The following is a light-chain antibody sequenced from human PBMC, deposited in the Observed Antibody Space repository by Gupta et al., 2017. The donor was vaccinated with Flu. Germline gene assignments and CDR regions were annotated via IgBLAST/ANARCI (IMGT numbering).Light chain of an antibody. CDR1: QSVRSSY. Sequence: EIVLTQSPGSLSLSPGERATLSCRATQSVRSSYLAWYQQKPGQAPRLLIYGASSRATGIPDRFSGSGSGTDFTLTISRLEPEDFAVYYCQQYGSSPLTFGQGTXLEIK. CDR3: QQYGSSPLT. V-gene: IGKV3-20*01. CDR2: GAS. J-gene: IGKJ5*01.